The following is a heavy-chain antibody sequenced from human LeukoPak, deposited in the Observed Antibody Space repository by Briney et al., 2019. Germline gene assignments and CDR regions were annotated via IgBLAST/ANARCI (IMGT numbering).Heavy chain of an antibody. J-gene: IGHJ5*01. D-gene: IGHD3-22*01. Sequence: PGGSLRLSCEASGFTFNKNWMSLVRQTPGKALEWVANIKYDGSVVFYVDSVKGRFTISRDNAKNSVYLQMNSLRAEDTAIYYCVRDFDEFDSGGYPTWFDSWAQGTLVTVSS. CDR3: VRDFDEFDSGGYPTWFDS. CDR2: IKYDGSVV. V-gene: IGHV3-7*01. CDR1: GFTFNKNW.